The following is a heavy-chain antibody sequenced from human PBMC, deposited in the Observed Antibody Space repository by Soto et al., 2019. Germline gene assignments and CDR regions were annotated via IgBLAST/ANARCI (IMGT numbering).Heavy chain of an antibody. D-gene: IGHD1-1*01. J-gene: IGHJ4*02. CDR3: ARRAETNGWNGFGADKYYFDF. V-gene: IGHV1-2*02. CDR1: GYTFSDYY. CDR2: IDPRNGGT. Sequence: ASVKVSCKASGYTFSDYYIHWVRQAPGQGLEWMGWIDPRNGGTKYAQKFQDRFSMTTDTSTSTASMELRRLRSDDTAVYYCARRAETNGWNGFGADKYYFDFWGQGTLVTVSS.